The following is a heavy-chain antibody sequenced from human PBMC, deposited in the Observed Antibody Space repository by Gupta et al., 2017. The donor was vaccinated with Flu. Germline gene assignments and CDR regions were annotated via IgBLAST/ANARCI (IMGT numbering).Heavy chain of an antibody. CDR3: ARGHWDN. V-gene: IGHV3-48*03. Sequence: EVLLVESGGGLVQPGGSLRLSCTASGFDFNSYEMSWVRQAPGRGLEWVEFIRSSAVTYYTDPVRGRFTISRDNAKNLLYLQMSSLRGEDTAVEDCARGHWDNWGQGTLVTVSS. CDR1: GFDFNSYE. J-gene: IGHJ4*02. CDR2: IRSSAVT.